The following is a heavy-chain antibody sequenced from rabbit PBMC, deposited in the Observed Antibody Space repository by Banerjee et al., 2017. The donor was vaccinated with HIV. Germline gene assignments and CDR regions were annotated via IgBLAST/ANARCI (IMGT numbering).Heavy chain of an antibody. Sequence: QSLEESGGDLVKPGASLTLTCTASGFDLSNYYYMCWVRQAPGKGLEWIACIDTGSSGYTWYASWAKGRFTISKTSSTTVTLQMTSLTAADTATYFCARSTSGYDIGDLWGQGTLVTVS. CDR2: IDTGSSGYT. CDR1: GFDLSNYYY. D-gene: IGHD1-1*01. V-gene: IGHV1S40*01. CDR3: ARSTSGYDIGDL. J-gene: IGHJ6*01.